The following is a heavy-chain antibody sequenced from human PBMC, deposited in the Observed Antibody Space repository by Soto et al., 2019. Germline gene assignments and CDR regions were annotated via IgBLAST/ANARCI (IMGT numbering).Heavy chain of an antibody. D-gene: IGHD3-3*01. CDR1: GYSFTSYW. CDR2: IDPSDSYT. V-gene: IGHV5-10-1*01. CDR3: ARPLSYDFWSGSFV. Sequence: PGESLKISCKGSGYSFTSYWISWVRQMPGKGLEWMGRIDPSDSYTNYSPSFQGHVTISADKSISTAYLQWSSLKASDTAIYYCARPLSYDFWSGSFVWGQGTTVTVSS. J-gene: IGHJ6*02.